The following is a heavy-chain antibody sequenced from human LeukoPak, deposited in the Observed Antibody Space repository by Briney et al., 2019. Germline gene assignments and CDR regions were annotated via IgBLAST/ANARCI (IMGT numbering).Heavy chain of an antibody. D-gene: IGHD2-15*01. Sequence: GGSLRLSWAASGXTFNNAWMSWVRQAPGKGLEWVGRIKSKTDGGTTDYAAPVKGRFTISRDDSKNTLYLQMNSLKTEDTAVYYCTTEGGWSFYFDYWGQGTLVTVSS. V-gene: IGHV3-15*01. CDR3: TTEGGWSFYFDY. CDR1: GXTFNNAW. J-gene: IGHJ4*02. CDR2: IKSKTDGGTT.